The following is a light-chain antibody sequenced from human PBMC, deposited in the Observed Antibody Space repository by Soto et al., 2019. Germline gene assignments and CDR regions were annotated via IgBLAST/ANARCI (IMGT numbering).Light chain of an antibody. V-gene: IGLV1-40*01. CDR1: SSNIGAPYD. CDR3: QSYDNSLSGSKV. J-gene: IGLJ1*01. Sequence: QSVLTQPPSVSGAPGQRVTISCTGSSSNIGAPYDVHWYQQLPGTGPKLLIYGNNNRPSGVPDRFSGSRSGTSASLAITGLQAEDEADYYCQSYDNSLSGSKVFGTGTKVTVL. CDR2: GNN.